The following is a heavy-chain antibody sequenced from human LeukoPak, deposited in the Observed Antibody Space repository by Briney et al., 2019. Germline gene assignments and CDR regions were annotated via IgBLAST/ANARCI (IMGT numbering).Heavy chain of an antibody. D-gene: IGHD6-13*01. V-gene: IGHV3-30*18. J-gene: IGHJ4*02. CDR3: AKVWSSSRLLDY. Sequence: GGSLRLSCAASGFTFSSYGMHWVRQAPGKGLEWVVVISYDGSNKYYADSVKGRFTISRDNSKNTLYLQMNSLRAEDTAVYYCAKVWSSSRLLDYWGQGTLVTVSS. CDR2: ISYDGSNK. CDR1: GFTFSSYG.